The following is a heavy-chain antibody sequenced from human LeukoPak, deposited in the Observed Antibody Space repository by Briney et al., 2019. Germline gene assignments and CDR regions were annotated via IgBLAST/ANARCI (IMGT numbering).Heavy chain of an antibody. CDR1: GFTVSSNY. J-gene: IGHJ3*02. V-gene: IGHV3-53*01. CDR3: ARGGSYLSAFDI. CDR2: IYSGGST. D-gene: IGHD1-26*01. Sequence: GGSLGLSCATSGFTVSSNYMSWVRQAPGKGLEWVSIIYSGGSTFYADSVKGRFTISRDNSKNTLYLQMNSLRAEDTAVYYCARGGSYLSAFDIWGQGTMVTVSS.